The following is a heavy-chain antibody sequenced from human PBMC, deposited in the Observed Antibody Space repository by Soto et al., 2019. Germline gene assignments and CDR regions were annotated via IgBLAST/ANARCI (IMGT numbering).Heavy chain of an antibody. Sequence: SETLSLTCTVSGDSVGSRSYYWSWIRQPPGKGLELIGYFYYSGITNYSPSFKSRVTISLDPSKNQFSLRVRSVTAADTAVYYCAGSYDGNPKGLDYWGQGTLVTVSS. V-gene: IGHV4-61*01. D-gene: IGHD3-10*01. CDR1: GDSVGSRSYY. CDR3: AGSYDGNPKGLDY. CDR2: FYYSGIT. J-gene: IGHJ4*02.